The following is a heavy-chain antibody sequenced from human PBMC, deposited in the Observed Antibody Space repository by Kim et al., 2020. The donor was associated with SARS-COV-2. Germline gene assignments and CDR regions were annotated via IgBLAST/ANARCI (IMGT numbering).Heavy chain of an antibody. CDR1: GFTFSSCE. CDR2: ISSSGSPI. V-gene: IGHV3-48*03. Sequence: GGSLRLSCAASGFTFSSCEMNWVRQAPGKGLEWISYISSSGSPIYYADSVKGRFTISRDNAKNSLYLQMNSLRAEDTAVYYCAPYSSAWYFLYWGQGDLVTVSS. J-gene: IGHJ4*02. D-gene: IGHD6-13*01. CDR3: APYSSAWYFLY.